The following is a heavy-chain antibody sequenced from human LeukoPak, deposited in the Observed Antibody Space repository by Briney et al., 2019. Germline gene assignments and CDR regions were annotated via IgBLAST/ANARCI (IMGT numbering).Heavy chain of an antibody. CDR3: AKDRYGPGSDTP. CDR2: IRSDGNNK. Sequence: PGGSLRLSCAASAFTFSRYGMHRVRQAPGKGLEWVALIRSDGNNKYYADSVKGRFTISRDNSKNTLSLQMNSLRTEDTAVYYCAKDRYGPGSDTPWGQGTLVTVSS. V-gene: IGHV3-30*02. J-gene: IGHJ5*02. CDR1: AFTFSRYG. D-gene: IGHD3-10*01.